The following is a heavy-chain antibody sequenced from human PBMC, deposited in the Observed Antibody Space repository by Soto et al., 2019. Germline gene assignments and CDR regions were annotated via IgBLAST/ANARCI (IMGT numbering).Heavy chain of an antibody. V-gene: IGHV6-1*01. Sequence: SQTLSLTCAISGDSVSSNSAAWNWIRQSPSRGLEWLGRTYYRSKWYNDYAVSVKSRITVNPDTSKNQFSLQLNSVTPEDTAVYYCARATAVAGNGARAFHIWGQGTMVTVSS. J-gene: IGHJ3*02. CDR3: ARATAVAGNGARAFHI. D-gene: IGHD6-19*01. CDR1: GDSVSSNSAA. CDR2: TYYRSKWYN.